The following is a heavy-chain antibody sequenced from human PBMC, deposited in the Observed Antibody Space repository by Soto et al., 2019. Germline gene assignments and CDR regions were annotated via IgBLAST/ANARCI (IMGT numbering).Heavy chain of an antibody. CDR2: ISSNGGST. D-gene: IGHD3-10*01. Sequence: GGSLRLSCAASGFTFSSYAMHWVRQAPGKGLEYVSAISSNGGSTYYANSVKGRFTISRDNSKNTLYLQMGSLRAEDMAVYYCLAGEFLSPGDYWGQGTLVTVSS. CDR1: GFTFSSYA. CDR3: LAGEFLSPGDY. V-gene: IGHV3-64*01. J-gene: IGHJ4*02.